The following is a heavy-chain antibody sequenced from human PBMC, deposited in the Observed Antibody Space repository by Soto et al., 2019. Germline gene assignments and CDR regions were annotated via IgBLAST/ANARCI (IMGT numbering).Heavy chain of an antibody. CDR3: AKVGVPAAILHYFDY. CDR1: GFTFSSYA. Sequence: GGSLRLSCAASGFTFSSYAVSWVRQAPGKGLEWVSAISGSDGSTYYADSVKGRFTISRDNSKNTLYLQMNSLRAEDTAVYYCAKVGVPAAILHYFDYWGQGTLVTVSS. D-gene: IGHD2-2*01. J-gene: IGHJ4*02. CDR2: ISGSDGST. V-gene: IGHV3-23*01.